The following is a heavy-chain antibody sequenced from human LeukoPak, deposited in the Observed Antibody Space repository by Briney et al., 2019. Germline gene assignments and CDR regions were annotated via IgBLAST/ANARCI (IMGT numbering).Heavy chain of an antibody. CDR3: ARDSSSSETAWWFDP. V-gene: IGHV1-46*01. D-gene: IGHD6-19*01. CDR1: GYTFTSYY. CDR2: INPSGGST. J-gene: IGHJ5*02. Sequence: GASVKVSCKASGYTFTSYYMHWVRQAPGQGLEWMGIINPSGGSTDYAQKFQGRVTMTRDTSTSTVYMELSSLRSEDTAVYYCARDSSSSETAWWFDPWGQGTLVTVSS.